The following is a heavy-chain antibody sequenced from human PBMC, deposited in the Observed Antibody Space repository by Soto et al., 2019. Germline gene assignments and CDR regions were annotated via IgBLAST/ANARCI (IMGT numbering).Heavy chain of an antibody. CDR1: GFTFSSYG. J-gene: IGHJ4*02. V-gene: IGHV3-33*01. D-gene: IGHD6-19*01. CDR2: IWYDGSNK. CDR3: ARPGYSSGWYYFDY. Sequence: QVQLVESGGGVVQPGRSLRLSCAASGFTFSSYGMHWVRQAPGKGLEWVAVIWYDGSNKYYADSVKGRFTISRDNSKNTLYLQMNSLRAEDTAVYYYARPGYSSGWYYFDYWGQGTLVTVSS.